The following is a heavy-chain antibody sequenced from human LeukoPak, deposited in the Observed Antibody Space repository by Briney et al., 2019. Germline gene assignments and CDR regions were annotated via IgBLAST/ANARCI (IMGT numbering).Heavy chain of an antibody. V-gene: IGHV3-23*01. J-gene: IGHJ6*02. D-gene: IGHD6-13*01. CDR2: ISGSGGST. CDR3: ARVTSSSSWYRSDYYYGMDV. Sequence: GGSLRLSCAASGFTFSSYAMSWVRQAPGKGLEWVSAISGSGGSTYYADSVKGRFTISRDNAKNSLYLQMNSLRAEDTAVYYCARVTSSSSWYRSDYYYGMDVWGQGTTVTVSS. CDR1: GFTFSSYA.